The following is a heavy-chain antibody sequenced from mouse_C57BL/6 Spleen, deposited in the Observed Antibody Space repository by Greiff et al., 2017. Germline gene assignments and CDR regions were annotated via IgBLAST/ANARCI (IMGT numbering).Heavy chain of an antibody. D-gene: IGHD2-4*01. CDR1: GYTFTEYT. CDR3: ARHEVPFYYDYDSWFAY. Sequence: VQLQQSGAELVKPGASVKLSCKASGYTFTEYTIHWVKQRSGQGLEWIGWFYPGSGSIKYNEKFKDKATLTADKSSSTVYMELSRLTSEDSAVYFCARHEVPFYYDYDSWFAYWGQGTLVTVSA. CDR2: FYPGSGSI. V-gene: IGHV1-62-2*01. J-gene: IGHJ3*01.